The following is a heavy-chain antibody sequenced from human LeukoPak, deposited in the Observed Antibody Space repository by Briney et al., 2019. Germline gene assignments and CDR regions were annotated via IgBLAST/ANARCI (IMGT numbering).Heavy chain of an antibody. J-gene: IGHJ4*02. CDR1: GYFISSGYY. Sequence: SETLSLTCTVSGYFISSGYYWGWIRQPPGKGLEWIGSIYHTGSTHYNPSLKSRVTISVDTSKNQFSLKLSSVTAADTAVYYCARSTMVRGESLGKIDYGAQETLFPVSS. CDR3: ARSTMVRGESLGKIDY. CDR2: IYHTGST. V-gene: IGHV4-38-2*02. D-gene: IGHD3-10*01.